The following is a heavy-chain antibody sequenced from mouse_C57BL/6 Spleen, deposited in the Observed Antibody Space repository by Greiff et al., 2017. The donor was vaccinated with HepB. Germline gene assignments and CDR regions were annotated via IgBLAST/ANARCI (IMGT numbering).Heavy chain of an antibody. Sequence: EVQLQQSGPELVKPGASVKIPCKASGYTFTDYNMDWVKQSHGKSLEWIGDINPNNGGTIYNQKFKGKATLTVVKSSSTAYMELRSLTSADTAGYYWALSYKVAYGGNFDYWGQGTTLTVSS. J-gene: IGHJ2*01. CDR3: ALSYKVAYGGNFDY. CDR2: INPNNGGT. D-gene: IGHD1-1*01. CDR1: GYTFTDYN. V-gene: IGHV1-18*01.